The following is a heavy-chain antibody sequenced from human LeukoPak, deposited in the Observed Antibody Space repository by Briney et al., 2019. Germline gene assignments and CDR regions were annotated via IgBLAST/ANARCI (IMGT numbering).Heavy chain of an antibody. J-gene: IGHJ4*02. D-gene: IGHD6-13*01. V-gene: IGHV3-66*01. Sequence: GGSLRLSCAASGFTVSSNYMSWVRQAPGKGLEWVSVIYSGGSTYYADSVKGRFTISGDNSKNTLYLQMNSLRAEDTAVYYCARSNSSSYEYYFDYWGQGTLVTVSS. CDR2: IYSGGST. CDR3: ARSNSSSYEYYFDY. CDR1: GFTVSSNY.